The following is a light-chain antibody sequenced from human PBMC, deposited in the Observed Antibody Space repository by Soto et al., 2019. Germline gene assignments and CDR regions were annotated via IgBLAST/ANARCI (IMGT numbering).Light chain of an antibody. J-gene: IGLJ1*01. V-gene: IGLV1-47*02. CDR3: QSFDSSRFYV. CDR1: SSNIGSYP. CDR2: SDD. Sequence: QSVLTQSPSASGTPGQRVTISCYGSSSNIGSYPVYWYQQLPGTAPKLLINSDDQRPSGVPDRFSASKSGTSASLAISGLRSEDEADYYCQSFDSSRFYVFGTGTKVTVL.